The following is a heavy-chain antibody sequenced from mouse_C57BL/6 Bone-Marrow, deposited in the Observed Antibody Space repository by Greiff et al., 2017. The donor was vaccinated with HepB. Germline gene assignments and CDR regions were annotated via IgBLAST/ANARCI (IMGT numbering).Heavy chain of an antibody. J-gene: IGHJ4*01. Sequence: QVQLQQPGAELVKPGASVKLSCKASGYTFTSYWMHWVKQRPGQGLEWIGMIHPNSGSTNYNEKFKSKATLTVDKSSSTAYMQLSSLTSEDSAVYYCARWLLRGIAMDYWGQGTSVTVSS. CDR3: ARWLLRGIAMDY. V-gene: IGHV1-64*01. D-gene: IGHD2-3*01. CDR1: GYTFTSYW. CDR2: IHPNSGST.